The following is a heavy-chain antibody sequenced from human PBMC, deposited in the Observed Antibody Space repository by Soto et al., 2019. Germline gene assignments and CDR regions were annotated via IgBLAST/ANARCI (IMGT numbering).Heavy chain of an antibody. Sequence: PGGSLRLSCAASGFTFSSYWMHWVRQAPGKGLVWVSRINSDGSSTSYADSVKGRFTISRDNAKNTLYLQMNSLRAEDTAVYYCARDQGILTGYYYYYYYGMDVWGQGTTVTVSS. CDR3: ARDQGILTGYYYYYYYGMDV. J-gene: IGHJ6*02. CDR1: GFTFSSYW. CDR2: INSDGSST. D-gene: IGHD3-9*01. V-gene: IGHV3-74*01.